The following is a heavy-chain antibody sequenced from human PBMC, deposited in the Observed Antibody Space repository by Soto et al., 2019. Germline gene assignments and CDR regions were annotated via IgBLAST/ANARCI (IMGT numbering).Heavy chain of an antibody. D-gene: IGHD6-19*01. CDR2: INHSGVT. J-gene: IGHJ6*04. Sequence: TSETLSLTCAVYGGSFSGYYWGWIRQPLGKGLQWIGEINHSGVTTDNPSLKSRVTIPGHTSNNQFSLKPSSVTAADTAVYYCVRVIAVADHYDNYGIAVWGKGTKVTVSS. CDR1: GGSFSGYY. V-gene: IGHV4-34*01. CDR3: VRVIAVADHYDNYGIAV.